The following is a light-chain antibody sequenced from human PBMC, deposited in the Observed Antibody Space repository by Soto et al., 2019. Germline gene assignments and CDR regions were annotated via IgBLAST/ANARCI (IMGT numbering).Light chain of an antibody. J-gene: IGKJ1*01. V-gene: IGKV1-39*01. Sequence: DIQMTQAPSSLSASVGDRVNITCRASQSISSYLNWYQQKTGKAPKLLLYAASTLQSGVPSRFSGSGSGTAFTLTISGLQPEDFETYYCQKSYSTPKTFGQGTKLEIK. CDR2: AAS. CDR1: QSISSY. CDR3: QKSYSTPKT.